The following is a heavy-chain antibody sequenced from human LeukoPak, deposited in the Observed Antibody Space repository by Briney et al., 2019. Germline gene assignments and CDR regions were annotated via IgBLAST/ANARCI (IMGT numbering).Heavy chain of an antibody. D-gene: IGHD6-13*01. Sequence: GSLLLSCAASGFTFSSYGMSWVRQAPGKGLEWVSAISGSGGSTYYADSVKGRFTISRDNSKNTLYLQMNSLRSEDTAVYYCVSSSPTFDYWGQGTLVTVSS. J-gene: IGHJ4*02. CDR3: VSSSPTFDY. CDR2: ISGSGGST. CDR1: GFTFSSYG. V-gene: IGHV3-23*01.